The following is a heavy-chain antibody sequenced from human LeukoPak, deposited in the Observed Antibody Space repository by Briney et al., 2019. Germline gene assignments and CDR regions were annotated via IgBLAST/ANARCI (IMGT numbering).Heavy chain of an antibody. CDR3: ARVFQKQLSDY. Sequence: ASVKVSCKTSGYTFTAYYMHWVRQAPGQGLEWMGWINPNTGDTLYAQKFQGRVTMTRDTSISTAYMELSRLRSDDTAVYYCARVFQKQLSDYWGQGSLVTVSS. CDR1: GYTFTAYY. CDR2: INPNTGDT. D-gene: IGHD6-13*01. V-gene: IGHV1-2*02. J-gene: IGHJ4*02.